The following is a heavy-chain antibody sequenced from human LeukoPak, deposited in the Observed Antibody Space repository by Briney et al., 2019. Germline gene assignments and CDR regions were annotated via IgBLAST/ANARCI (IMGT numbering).Heavy chain of an antibody. D-gene: IGHD4-23*01. J-gene: IGHJ4*02. Sequence: SETLSLTCTVSGGSISSYYWSWIRQPPGKGLEWIGYIYYSGSTNYNPSLKSRVTISVDTSKNQFSLKLSSVTAADTAVYYCARTTYGGKAFDYCGQGTLVTVSS. CDR1: GGSISSYY. V-gene: IGHV4-59*01. CDR2: IYYSGST. CDR3: ARTTYGGKAFDY.